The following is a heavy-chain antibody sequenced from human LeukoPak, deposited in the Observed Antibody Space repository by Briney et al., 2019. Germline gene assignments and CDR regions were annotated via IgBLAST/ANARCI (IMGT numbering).Heavy chain of an antibody. CDR1: GGSISSGGYY. CDR2: INHSGST. CDR3: ARGFTGSWQQLGIAVAGYNRYYYYYGMDV. D-gene: IGHD6-19*01. J-gene: IGHJ6*02. Sequence: SETLSLTCTVSGGSISSGGYYWSWIRQPPGKGLEWIGEINHSGSTNYNPSLKSRVTISVDTSKNQFSLKLSSVTAADTAVYYCARGFTGSWQQLGIAVAGYNRYYYYYGMDVWGQGTTVTVSS. V-gene: IGHV4-39*07.